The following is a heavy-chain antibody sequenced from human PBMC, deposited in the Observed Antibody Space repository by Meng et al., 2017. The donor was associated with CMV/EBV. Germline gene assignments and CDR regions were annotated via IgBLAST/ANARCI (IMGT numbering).Heavy chain of an antibody. CDR3: ARNQPSRGWSHEDY. V-gene: IGHV1-69*12. D-gene: IGHD2-15*01. J-gene: IGHJ4*02. CDR2: IIPIFGTA. Sequence: QVQLGQSGVEVKQPWSSVKVSWKASGGTFSSYAISWVRQAPGQGLEWMGGIIPIFGTANYAQKFQGRVTITADESTSTAYMELSSLRSEDTAVYYCARNQPSRGWSHEDYWGQGTLVTVSS. CDR1: GGTFSSYA.